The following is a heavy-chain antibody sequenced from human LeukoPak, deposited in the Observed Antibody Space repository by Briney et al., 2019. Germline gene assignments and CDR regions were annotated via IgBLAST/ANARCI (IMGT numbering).Heavy chain of an antibody. D-gene: IGHD3-16*01. J-gene: IGHJ3*02. CDR1: GFTFSSYA. CDR2: ISGSGGST. Sequence: QAGGSLRLSCAASGFTFSSYAMSWVRQAPGKGLEWVSAISGSGGSTYYADSVKGRFTISRDNSRNTLYLQMNSLRAEDTAVYYCARDYPQRMITFGGVQYHGAFDIWGQGTMVTVSS. CDR3: ARDYPQRMITFGGVQYHGAFDI. V-gene: IGHV3-23*01.